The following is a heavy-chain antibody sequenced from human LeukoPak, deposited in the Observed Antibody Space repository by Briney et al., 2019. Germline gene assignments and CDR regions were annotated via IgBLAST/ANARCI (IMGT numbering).Heavy chain of an antibody. CDR2: IYHSGST. D-gene: IGHD6-13*01. CDR3: ARLVAATGNFDY. CDR1: GGSISSGGYS. V-gene: IGHV4-30-2*01. J-gene: IGHJ4*02. Sequence: SETLSLTCAVSGGSISSGGYSWSWIRQPPGKGLEWIGYIYHSGSTYYNPSLKSRVTISVDRSKNQFSLKLSSVTAADTAVYYCARLVAATGNFDYWGQGTLVTVSS.